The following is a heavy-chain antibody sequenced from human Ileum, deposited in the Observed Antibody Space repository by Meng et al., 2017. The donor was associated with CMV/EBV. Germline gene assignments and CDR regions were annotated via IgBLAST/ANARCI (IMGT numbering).Heavy chain of an antibody. CDR1: GFTFSNAW. CDR3: TTFYSSSSFWLDL. J-gene: IGHJ5*02. Sequence: GGSLRLSCAASGFTFSNAWMNWVRQAPGKGLEWVGRIKTKTDDGTTDYAASVQGRFTISRDDSQSKVYLQMNSLKIEDTALYYCTTFYSSSSFWLDLWGQGTLVTVSS. V-gene: IGHV3-15*01. D-gene: IGHD6-6*01. CDR2: IKTKTDDGTT.